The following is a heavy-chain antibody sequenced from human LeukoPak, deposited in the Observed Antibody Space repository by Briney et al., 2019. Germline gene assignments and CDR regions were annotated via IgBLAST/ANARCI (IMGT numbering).Heavy chain of an antibody. Sequence: TGGSLRLSCAASGFTFNNYVMSWVRQAPGKGLEWVSTINGGGYNTYYADSVKGRFTISRDNSKNTLSLQVNTLRAEDTAAYYCARASGIYGSGWYFDYWGQGTLVTVSS. CDR1: GFTFNNYV. D-gene: IGHD6-19*01. CDR2: INGGGYNT. J-gene: IGHJ4*02. CDR3: ARASGIYGSGWYFDY. V-gene: IGHV3-23*01.